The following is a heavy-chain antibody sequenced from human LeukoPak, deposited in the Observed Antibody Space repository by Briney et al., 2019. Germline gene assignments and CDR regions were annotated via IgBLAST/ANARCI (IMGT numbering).Heavy chain of an antibody. D-gene: IGHD5-18*01. CDR3: ARGRGYSYGSPLDY. Sequence: PAETLSLTCTVSRGSISSLYWSWIRQPPGKGLEWIGNIYYTGSTNYNPSLKSRVTISVDTSKNQFPLKLSSVTAADTAVYYCARGRGYSYGSPLDYWGQGRLVTVSS. V-gene: IGHV4-59*11. J-gene: IGHJ4*02. CDR1: RGSISSLY. CDR2: IYYTGST.